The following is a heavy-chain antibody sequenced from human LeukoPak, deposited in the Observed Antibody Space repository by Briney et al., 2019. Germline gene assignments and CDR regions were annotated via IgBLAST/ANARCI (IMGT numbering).Heavy chain of an antibody. D-gene: IGHD6-13*01. CDR1: GGSFSDYY. CDR2: INHGGGT. J-gene: IGHJ4*02. Sequence: SETLSLTCAVYGGSFSDYYWNWIRQPPGKGLEWIGEINHGGGTEYNPSLKSRATISVDTSKKQFSLNLTSVTAADTAVYYCTRGSSSRGDFDYWGQGTLVTVSS. CDR3: TRGSSSRGDFDY. V-gene: IGHV4-34*01.